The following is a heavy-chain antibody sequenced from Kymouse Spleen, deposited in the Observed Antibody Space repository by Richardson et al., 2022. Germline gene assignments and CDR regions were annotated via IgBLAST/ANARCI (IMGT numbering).Heavy chain of an antibody. J-gene: IGHJ6*02. D-gene: IGHD3-10*01,IGHD3-16*02,IGHD7-27*02. CDR1: GGSFSGYY. CDR2: INHSGST. CDR3: ARGGDRKGYYYGMDV. V-gene: IGHV4-34*01. Sequence: QVQLQQWGAGLLKPSETLSLTCAVYGGSFSGYYWSWIRQPPGKGLEWIGEINHSGSTNYNPSLKSRVTISVDTSKNQFSLKLSSVTAADTAVYYCARGGDRKGYYYGMDVWGQGTTVTVSS.